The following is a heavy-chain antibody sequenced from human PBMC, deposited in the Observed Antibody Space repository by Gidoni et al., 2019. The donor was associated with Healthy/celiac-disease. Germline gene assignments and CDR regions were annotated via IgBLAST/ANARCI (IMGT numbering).Heavy chain of an antibody. Sequence: EVQLVESGGGLVQPGGSLRLSCAASGFTFSSYWMSWVRQAPGKGLEWVANIKQDGSEKYYVDSVKGRFTISRDNAKNSLYLQMNSLRAEDTAVYYCARVAVDVEERWFDPWGQGTLVTVSS. CDR2: IKQDGSEK. CDR3: ARVAVDVEERWFDP. J-gene: IGHJ5*02. D-gene: IGHD1-1*01. CDR1: GFTFSSYW. V-gene: IGHV3-7*03.